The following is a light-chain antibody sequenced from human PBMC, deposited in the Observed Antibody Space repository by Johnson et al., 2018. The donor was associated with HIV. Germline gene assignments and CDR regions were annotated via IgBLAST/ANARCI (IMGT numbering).Light chain of an antibody. Sequence: QSVLTQSPSLSAAPGQKVTISCSGSSSDIGNNYVSWYQHVPGTAPKLLICENNKRPSGIPDRFSGTQSGPSATLGITGPQTGDGAYYYCATWHSSLSVGGVFGTGTKVTVL. J-gene: IGLJ1*01. CDR1: SSDIGNNY. CDR2: ENN. V-gene: IGLV1-51*02. CDR3: ATWHSSLSVGGV.